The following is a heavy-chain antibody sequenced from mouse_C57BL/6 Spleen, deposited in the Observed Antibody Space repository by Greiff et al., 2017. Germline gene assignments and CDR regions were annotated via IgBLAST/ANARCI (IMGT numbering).Heavy chain of an antibody. CDR3: ARQLRLRGDYWDY. CDR2: IAPANGTT. D-gene: IGHD3-2*02. V-gene: IGHV14-3*01. CDR1: GFNIQNTY. J-gene: IGHJ2*01. Sequence: VQLQQSVAELVRPGASVKLSCPASGFNIQNTYMHLVKQRPEQGLEWIGRIAPANGTTKSAPQFQGKAPITADTSSNTAYLKRSSLTAEDTAIYYCARQLRLRGDYWDYWGQGTTLTVSS.